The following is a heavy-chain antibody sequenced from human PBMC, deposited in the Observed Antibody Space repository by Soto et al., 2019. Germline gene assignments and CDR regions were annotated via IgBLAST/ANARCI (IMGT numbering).Heavy chain of an antibody. CDR1: GFTFTTYA. CDR2: ISGGDGST. D-gene: IGHD5-18*01. Sequence: LRLSCAASGFTFTTYAMSWVRQAPGEGLEWVSSISGGDGSTYYADSVKGRFTIFRDNSKNTLHLQMNSLRVEDTTVYYCAKVVSGYSSGYDSWGKGTLVPSPQ. J-gene: IGHJ4*02. CDR3: AKVVSGYSSGYDS. V-gene: IGHV3-23*01.